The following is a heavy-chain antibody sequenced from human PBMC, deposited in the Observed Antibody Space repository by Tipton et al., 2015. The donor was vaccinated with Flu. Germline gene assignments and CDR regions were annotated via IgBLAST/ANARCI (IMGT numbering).Heavy chain of an antibody. Sequence: LRPSCTVSGGSISSYYWSWIRQPPGKGLEWIGYIYYSGSTNYNPSLKSRLTISVDTSKNQFSLKLSSVTAADTAVYYCARVYGGRVAYWGQGTLVTVSS. CDR3: ARVYGGRVAY. CDR1: GGSISSYY. D-gene: IGHD4-23*01. V-gene: IGHV4-59*01. J-gene: IGHJ4*02. CDR2: IYYSGST.